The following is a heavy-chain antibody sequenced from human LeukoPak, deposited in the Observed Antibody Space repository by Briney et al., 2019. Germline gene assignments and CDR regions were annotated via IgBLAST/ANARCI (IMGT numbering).Heavy chain of an antibody. V-gene: IGHV1-2*02. Sequence: ASVKVSCKASGYTFTGYYMHWVRQAPGQGLEWMGWINPNSGGTNYAQKFQGRVTMTRDTSISTAYMELSRLRSDDTAVYYCAREDGRDSYGYVIVYWGQGTLVTVSS. D-gene: IGHD5-18*01. CDR1: GYTFTGYY. J-gene: IGHJ4*02. CDR2: INPNSGGT. CDR3: AREDGRDSYGYVIVY.